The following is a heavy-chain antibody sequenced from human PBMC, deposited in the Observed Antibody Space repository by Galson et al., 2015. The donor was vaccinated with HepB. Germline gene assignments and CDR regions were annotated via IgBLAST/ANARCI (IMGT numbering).Heavy chain of an antibody. CDR1: GYSFTSYW. CDR2: IYPGDSDT. V-gene: IGHV5-51*01. Sequence: QSGAEVTKPGESLEISCKGSGYSFTSYWIGWVRQMPGKGLEWMGIIYPGDSDTRYSPSFQSQVTISADKSISTAYLQWSSLKASDTAMYYCARDHNDYGDYVSAFDIWGQGTMVTVSS. J-gene: IGHJ3*02. CDR3: ARDHNDYGDYVSAFDI. D-gene: IGHD4-17*01.